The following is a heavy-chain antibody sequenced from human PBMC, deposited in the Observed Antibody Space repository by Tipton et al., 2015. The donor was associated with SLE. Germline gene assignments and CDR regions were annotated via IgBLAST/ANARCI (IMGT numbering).Heavy chain of an antibody. D-gene: IGHD2-15*01. J-gene: IGHJ4*02. CDR2: IYHSGST. Sequence: LEWIGYIYHSGSTYYNPSLKSRVTISVDTSKNQFSLKLSSVTAADTAVYYCARTAGVVVVAATSYYFDYWGQGTLVTVSS. V-gene: IGHV4-30-2*04. CDR3: ARTAGVVVVAATSYYFDY.